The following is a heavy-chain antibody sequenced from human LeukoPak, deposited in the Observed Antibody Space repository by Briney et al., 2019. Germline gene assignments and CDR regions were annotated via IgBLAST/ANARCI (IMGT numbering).Heavy chain of an antibody. V-gene: IGHV4-34*01. Sequence: GSLRLSCAASGFTVSSNYMSWVRQAPGKGLEWIGEINHSGSTNYNPSLKSRVTISVDTSKNQFSLKLSSVTAADTAVYYCARGRDCSSTSCYLSRYYYYGMDVWGKGTTVTVSS. D-gene: IGHD2-2*01. CDR1: GFTVSSNY. CDR3: ARGRDCSSTSCYLSRYYYYGMDV. J-gene: IGHJ6*04. CDR2: INHSGST.